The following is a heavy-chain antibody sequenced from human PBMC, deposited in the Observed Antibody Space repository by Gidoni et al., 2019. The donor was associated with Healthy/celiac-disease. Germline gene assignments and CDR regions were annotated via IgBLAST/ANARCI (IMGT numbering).Heavy chain of an antibody. Sequence: ADSVKGRFTISRDNSKNTLYLQMNSLRAEDTAVYYCAKGLVDFDYWGQGTLVTVSS. J-gene: IGHJ4*02. V-gene: IGHV3-23*01. CDR3: AKGLVDFDY.